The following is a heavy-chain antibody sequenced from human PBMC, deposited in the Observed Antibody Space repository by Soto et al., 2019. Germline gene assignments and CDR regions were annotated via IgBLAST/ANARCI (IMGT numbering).Heavy chain of an antibody. Sequence: ASVKVSCKASGFTFSNYGLNWVRQVPGQGLEWMGWVSANNGHTNYAQNLQGRVSMTTDTSTSTAYMELRGLTFDDTAVYYCARDIESVTAKHFFYYYAMDVWGQGTTVTVSS. CDR2: VSANNGHT. CDR3: ARDIESVTAKHFFYYYAMDV. D-gene: IGHD2-8*01. V-gene: IGHV1-18*01. J-gene: IGHJ6*02. CDR1: GFTFSNYG.